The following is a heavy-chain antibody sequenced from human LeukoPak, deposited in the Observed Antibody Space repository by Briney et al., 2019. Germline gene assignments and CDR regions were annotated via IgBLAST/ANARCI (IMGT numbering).Heavy chain of an antibody. CDR2: IYYSGST. CDR1: GGSISSYY. J-gene: IGHJ5*02. Sequence: PSETLSLTCTVSGGSISSYYWSWIRQPPGKGLEWIGYIYYSGSTYYNPSLKSRVTISVDTSKNQFSLKLNSVTAADTALYYCARHSDYDFWSGLKNWFDPWGPGTLVTVSS. V-gene: IGHV4-59*08. D-gene: IGHD3-3*01. CDR3: ARHSDYDFWSGLKNWFDP.